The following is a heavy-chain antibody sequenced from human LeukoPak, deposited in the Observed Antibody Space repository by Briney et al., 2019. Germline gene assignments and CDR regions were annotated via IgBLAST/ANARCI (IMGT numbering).Heavy chain of an antibody. CDR3: ARDGPISSGWYPRVSWFDP. CDR1: GGSFSGYY. D-gene: IGHD6-19*01. J-gene: IGHJ5*02. V-gene: IGHV4-34*01. CDR2: INHSGST. Sequence: SETLSLTCAVYGGSFSGYYWSWIRQPPGKGLEWIGEINHSGSTNYNPSLKSRVTISVDTSKNQFSLKLSSVTAADTAVYYCARDGPISSGWYPRVSWFDPWGQGTLVTVSS.